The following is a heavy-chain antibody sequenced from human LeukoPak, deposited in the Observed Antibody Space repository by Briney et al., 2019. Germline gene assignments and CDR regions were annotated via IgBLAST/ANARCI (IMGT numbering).Heavy chain of an antibody. D-gene: IGHD2-2*01. Sequence: GGSLRLSCAVSGFGVSVYYMTWVRQAPGRGLEWVSVIYSDGTTYYADSMKGRCTISRDNSQNTLYLQIHGLRAADTAVYYCAKCRSLSPAAAINYWGQGTLVTVSS. CDR2: IYSDGTT. J-gene: IGHJ4*02. V-gene: IGHV3-53*01. CDR1: GFGVSVYY. CDR3: AKCRSLSPAAAINY.